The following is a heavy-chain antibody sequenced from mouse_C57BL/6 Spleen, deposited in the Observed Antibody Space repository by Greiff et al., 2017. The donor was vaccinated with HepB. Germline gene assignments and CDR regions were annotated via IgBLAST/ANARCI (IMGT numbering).Heavy chain of an antibody. D-gene: IGHD3-3*01. Sequence: EVKVVESGEGLVKPGGSLKLSCAASGFTFSSYAMSWVRQTPEKRLEWVAYISSGGDYTYYADTVKGRFTISRDNARNTLYLQMSSLKSEDTAMYYCTRSPGTGYAMDYWGQGTSVTVSS. CDR3: TRSPGTGYAMDY. V-gene: IGHV5-9-1*02. J-gene: IGHJ4*01. CDR2: ISSGGDYT. CDR1: GFTFSSYA.